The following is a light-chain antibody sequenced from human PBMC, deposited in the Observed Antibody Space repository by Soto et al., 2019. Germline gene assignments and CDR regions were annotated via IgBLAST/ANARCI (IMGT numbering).Light chain of an antibody. CDR2: KAS. CDR1: QSISSW. Sequence: DIQMTQSPSTLSASIGDRVTITCRASQSISSWLAWYQQKPGEAPKLLIYKASSLESGVPSRFSGSGSGTEFTLTITSLQPDDVATYYCQQYNSYPMYTFGQGTKLEIK. J-gene: IGKJ2*01. V-gene: IGKV1-5*03. CDR3: QQYNSYPMYT.